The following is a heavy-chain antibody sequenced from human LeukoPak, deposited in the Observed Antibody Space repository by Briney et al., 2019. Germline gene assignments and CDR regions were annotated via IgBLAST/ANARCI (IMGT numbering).Heavy chain of an antibody. Sequence: SETLSLTCTVSGGSISSYYWSWIRQPPGKGLEWIGYIYYSGSTNYNPSLKSRVTISVDTSKNQFSLKLSSVTAADTAVYYCARGEGYYYYYYMDVWGKGTTVTISS. CDR2: IYYSGST. V-gene: IGHV4-59*01. CDR1: GGSISSYY. J-gene: IGHJ6*03. CDR3: ARGEGYYYYYYMDV.